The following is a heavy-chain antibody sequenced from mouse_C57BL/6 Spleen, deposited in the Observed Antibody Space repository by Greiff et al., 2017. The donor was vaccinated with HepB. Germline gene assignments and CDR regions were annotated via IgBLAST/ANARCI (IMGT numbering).Heavy chain of an antibody. Sequence: LVESGAELARPGASVKLSCKASGYTFTSYGISWVKQRTGQGLEWIGEIYPRSGNTYYNEKFKGKATLTADKSSSTAYMELRSLTSEDSAVYFCAREGGTGTFLFDYWGQGTTLTVSS. V-gene: IGHV1-81*01. CDR2: IYPRSGNT. CDR1: GYTFTSYG. J-gene: IGHJ2*01. CDR3: AREGGTGTFLFDY. D-gene: IGHD4-1*01.